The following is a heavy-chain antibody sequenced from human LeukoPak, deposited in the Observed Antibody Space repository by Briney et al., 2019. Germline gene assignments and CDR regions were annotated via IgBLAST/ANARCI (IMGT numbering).Heavy chain of an antibody. D-gene: IGHD3-3*01. V-gene: IGHV3-33*01. CDR2: IWYDGGNK. CDR3: ARDVGFLEWLFDY. Sequence: GGSLRLSCAASGFTFSSYGMHWVRQAPGKGLEWVAVIWYDGGNKYYADSVKGRFTISRDNSKNTLYLQMNSLRAEDTAVYYCARDVGFLEWLFDYWGQGTLVTVSS. CDR1: GFTFSSYG. J-gene: IGHJ4*02.